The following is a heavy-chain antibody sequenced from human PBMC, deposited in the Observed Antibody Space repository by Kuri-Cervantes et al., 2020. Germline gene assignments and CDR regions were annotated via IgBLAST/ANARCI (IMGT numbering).Heavy chain of an antibody. CDR2: SHYSGST. CDR3: AREAGGAGFDS. D-gene: IGHD3-16*01. J-gene: IGHJ4*02. CDR1: GGSISGSSYY. Sequence: SETLSLTCTVSGGSISGSSYYWTWLRQPPGKGLEWIGSSHYSGSTWPFPSLKSRVTISVDKSKNQLSLKLGSLTDADSAVYYWAREAGGAGFDSWGQGTLVTVSS. V-gene: IGHV4-39*07.